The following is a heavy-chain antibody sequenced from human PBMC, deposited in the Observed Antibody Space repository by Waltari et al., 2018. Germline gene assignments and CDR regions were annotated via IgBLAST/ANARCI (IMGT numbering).Heavy chain of an antibody. V-gene: IGHV1-2*02. D-gene: IGHD5-12*01. CDR2: INPNSAGT. CDR1: GYTFTGYY. CDR3: ARNRGYSGYDVGY. Sequence: QVHLVQSGAEVKKPGASVKVSCKASGYTFTGYYMHWVRQAPGQGLEWMGWINPNSAGTNYAQKFQGRVTMTRDTSITTAYMELGRPRSDDTAVYYWARNRGYSGYDVGYWGQGTLVTVSA. J-gene: IGHJ4*02.